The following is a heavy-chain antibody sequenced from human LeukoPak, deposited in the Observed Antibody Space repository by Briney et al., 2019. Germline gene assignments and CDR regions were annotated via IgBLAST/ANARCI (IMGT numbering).Heavy chain of an antibody. J-gene: IGHJ4*02. D-gene: IGHD4-17*01. V-gene: IGHV3-23*01. CDR3: AKEPYGDRYYFDY. CDR1: GFTFSSYA. CDR2: ISGSGGST. Sequence: GGSLRLSCAASGFTFSSYAMSWVRQAPGKGLEWVSAISGSGGSTYYADSVKGRFTISRDNSKNMLCLQMNSLRAEDTAVYYCAKEPYGDRYYFDYWGQGTLVTVSS.